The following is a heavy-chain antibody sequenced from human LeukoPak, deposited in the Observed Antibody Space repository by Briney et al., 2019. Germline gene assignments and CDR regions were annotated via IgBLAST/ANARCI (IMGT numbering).Heavy chain of an antibody. J-gene: IGHJ6*02. Sequence: SSETLSLTCAVYGGSFSGYYWSWIRQPPGKGLEWIGEINHSGSTNYNPSLKSRVTISVDTSKNQFSLKLSSVTAADTAVYYCARGSGRMEGMDVWGQGNTVTVSS. CDR1: GGSFSGYY. D-gene: IGHD1-1*01. CDR2: INHSGST. CDR3: ARGSGRMEGMDV. V-gene: IGHV4-34*01.